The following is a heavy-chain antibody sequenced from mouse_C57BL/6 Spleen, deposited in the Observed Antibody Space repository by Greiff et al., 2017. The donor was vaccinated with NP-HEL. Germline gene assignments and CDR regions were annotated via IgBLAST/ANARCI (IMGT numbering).Heavy chain of an antibody. CDR2: ISPSSGYT. CDR1: GYTFTSYW. Sequence: VQLQQSGAELVKPGASVKLSCKASGYTFTSYWMHWVKQRPGQGLEWIGYISPSSGYTKYNQKFKDKATLTADTSSSTAYMQLSSLTYEDSAVYYCAGVGAYWGQGTTLTVSS. V-gene: IGHV1-7*01. CDR3: AGVGAY. J-gene: IGHJ2*01.